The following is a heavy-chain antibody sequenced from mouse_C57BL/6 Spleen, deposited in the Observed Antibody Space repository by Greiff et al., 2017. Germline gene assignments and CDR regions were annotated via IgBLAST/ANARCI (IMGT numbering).Heavy chain of an antibody. CDR1: GFTFSDYY. D-gene: IGHD1-1*01. CDR3: SSWQDYYGSSGFAY. V-gene: IGHV5-16*01. Sequence: EVQGVESEGGLVQPGSSMKLSCTASGFTFSDYYMAWVRQVPEKGLEWVANINYDGSSTYYLDSLKSRFIISRDNAKNTLYLQLSSLKSEDTATCYCSSWQDYYGSSGFAYWGQGTLVTVSA. CDR2: INYDGSST. J-gene: IGHJ3*01.